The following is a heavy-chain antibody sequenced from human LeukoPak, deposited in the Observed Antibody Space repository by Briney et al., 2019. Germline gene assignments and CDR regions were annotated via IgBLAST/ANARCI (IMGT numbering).Heavy chain of an antibody. J-gene: IGHJ2*01. Sequence: SGGSLRLSCAASGFTFSSYAMHWVRQAPGRGLEWVANIKRDGSEKYYVDSVKGRFTISRDNAKNSLDLQLNSLRAEDTAVYYCARTPADWYFDLWGRGTLVTVSS. CDR1: GFTFSSYA. CDR2: IKRDGSEK. V-gene: IGHV3-7*01. CDR3: ARTPADWYFDL.